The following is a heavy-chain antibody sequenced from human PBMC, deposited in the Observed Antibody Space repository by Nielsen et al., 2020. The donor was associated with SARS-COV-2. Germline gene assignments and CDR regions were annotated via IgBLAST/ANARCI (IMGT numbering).Heavy chain of an antibody. J-gene: IGHJ4*02. Sequence: GGSLRLSCAASGFTFSSYAMSWVRQAPGKGLEWVAVISYDGSNKYYADSVKGRFTISRDNSKNTLYLQMNSLRAEDTAVYYCAKDKSYGDYPFETPIMVYWGQGTLVTVSS. D-gene: IGHD4-17*01. CDR3: AKDKSYGDYPFETPIMVY. V-gene: IGHV3-30*18. CDR2: ISYDGSNK. CDR1: GFTFSSYA.